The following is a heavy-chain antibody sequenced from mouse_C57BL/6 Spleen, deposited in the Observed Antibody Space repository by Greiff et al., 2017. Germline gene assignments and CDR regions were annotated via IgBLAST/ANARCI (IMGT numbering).Heavy chain of an antibody. CDR3: ARHTDYYGSSHWYFDV. Sequence: VKLMESGPGLVAPSQSLSITCTVSGFSLTSYGVHWVRQPPGKGLEWLVVIWSDGSTTYNSALKSRLSISKDNSKSQVFLKMNSLQTDDTAMYYCARHTDYYGSSHWYFDVWGTGTTVTVSS. J-gene: IGHJ1*03. CDR2: IWSDGST. V-gene: IGHV2-6-1*01. D-gene: IGHD1-1*01. CDR1: GFSLTSYG.